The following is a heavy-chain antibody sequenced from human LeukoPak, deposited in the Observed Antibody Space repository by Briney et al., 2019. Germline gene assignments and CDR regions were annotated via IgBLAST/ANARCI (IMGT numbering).Heavy chain of an antibody. CDR1: GFTFSDYY. CDR2: ISSSGSTI. J-gene: IGHJ4*02. Sequence: PGGSLRLFCAASGFTFSDYYMSWIRQAPGKGLEWVSYISSSGSTIYYADSVKGRFTISRDNAKNSLYLQMNSLRAEDTAVYYCARDFWGQQLVEPFDNWGQGTLVTVSS. CDR3: ARDFWGQQLVEPFDN. D-gene: IGHD6-13*01. V-gene: IGHV3-11*04.